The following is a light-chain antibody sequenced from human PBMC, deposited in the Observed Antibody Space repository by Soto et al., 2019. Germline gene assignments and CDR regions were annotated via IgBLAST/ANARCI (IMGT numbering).Light chain of an antibody. V-gene: IGLV1-51*02. J-gene: IGLJ3*02. CDR2: ENN. CDR3: GTWDSSLSAGV. CDR1: SSNIGNNY. Sequence: QSVLTQPPSVSASPGQTVTISCSGSSSNIGNNYVSWYQQLPGTAPKLLIYENNKRPSVIPDRFSGSKSGTAATLGITGLQAGDEADYYCGTWDSSLSAGVFGGGTKLTVL.